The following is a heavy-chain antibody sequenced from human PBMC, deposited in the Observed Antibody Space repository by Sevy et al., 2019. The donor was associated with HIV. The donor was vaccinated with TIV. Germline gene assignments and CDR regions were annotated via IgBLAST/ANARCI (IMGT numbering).Heavy chain of an antibody. CDR3: ARDLGLRYFDWLLQSESGFDY. V-gene: IGHV3-7*01. CDR1: GFTFSSYW. J-gene: IGHJ4*02. D-gene: IGHD3-9*01. Sequence: GESLKISCAASGFTFSSYWMSWVRQAPGKGLEWVANIKQDGSEKYYVDSVKGRFTISRDNAKNSLYLQMNSLRAEDTAVYYCARDLGLRYFDWLLQSESGFDYWGQGTLVTVSS. CDR2: IKQDGSEK.